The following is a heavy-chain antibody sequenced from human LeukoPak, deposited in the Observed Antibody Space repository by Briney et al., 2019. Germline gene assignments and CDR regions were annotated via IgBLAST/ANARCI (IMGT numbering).Heavy chain of an antibody. CDR2: IKQDGSEK. D-gene: IGHD6-13*01. V-gene: IGHV3-7*01. CDR1: GFTFSSYW. CDR3: ARATGYSSSWYGKGYYYMDV. Sequence: GGSLRLSCAASGFTFSSYWMSWVRQALRKGLEGVANIKQDGSEKYYVDSVKGRFTISSDNAKNSLYLQMNSLRAEDTAVYYCARATGYSSSWYGKGYYYMDVWGKGTTVTISS. J-gene: IGHJ6*03.